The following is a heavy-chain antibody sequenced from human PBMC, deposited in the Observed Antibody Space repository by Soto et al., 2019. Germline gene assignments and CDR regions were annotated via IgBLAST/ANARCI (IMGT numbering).Heavy chain of an antibody. D-gene: IGHD4-17*01. Sequence: SETLSLTCIVSGGSIISGGSYWSWIRQHPGKGLEWIGYIYYSGSTYYNPSLKSRVTISIDTSKNQFPLEVSSVTAADTAVYYCARRPVGGDYGGSNFDFWGLGTLVTVSS. CDR3: ARRPVGGDYGGSNFDF. V-gene: IGHV4-31*03. CDR1: GGSIISGGSY. J-gene: IGHJ4*02. CDR2: IYYSGST.